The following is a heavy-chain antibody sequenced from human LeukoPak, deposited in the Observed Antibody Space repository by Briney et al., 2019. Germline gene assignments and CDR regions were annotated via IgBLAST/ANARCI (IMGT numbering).Heavy chain of an antibody. CDR3: ARDHYLAYGSGRNYYYGMDV. V-gene: IGHV1-3*01. Sequence: ASVKVSCKASGYTFTSYAMHWVRQAPGQRLEWMGWINAGNGNTKYSQKFQGRVTITRDTSASTAYMELSSLRSEDTAVYYCARDHYLAYGSGRNYYYGMDVWGQGTTVTVSS. J-gene: IGHJ6*02. CDR1: GYTFTSYA. CDR2: INAGNGNT. D-gene: IGHD3-10*01.